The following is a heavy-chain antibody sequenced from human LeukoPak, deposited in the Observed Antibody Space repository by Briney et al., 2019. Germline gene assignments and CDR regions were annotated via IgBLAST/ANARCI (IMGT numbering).Heavy chain of an antibody. D-gene: IGHD3-22*01. J-gene: IGHJ4*02. V-gene: IGHV3-7*01. CDR1: GFTFSSYW. Sequence: GSLRLSCAASGFTFSSYWMSWVRQAPGKGLEWVAKINQDGNEKYYVDSVKGRFTISRDNAKNSLYLQMNSLRAEDTAVYYCARDSDSSGYCDYWGQGTLVTVSS. CDR2: INQDGNEK. CDR3: ARDSDSSGYCDY.